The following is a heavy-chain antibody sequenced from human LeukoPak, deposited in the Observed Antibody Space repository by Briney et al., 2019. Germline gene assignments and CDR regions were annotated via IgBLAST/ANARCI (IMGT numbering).Heavy chain of an antibody. CDR1: GFTFSNAW. D-gene: IGHD3-10*01. CDR3: ARYRLWFGELSIDY. Sequence: PGGSLGLSCAASGFTFSNAWMSWIRQPPGKGLEWIGEINHSGSTNYNPSLKSRVTISVDTSKNQFSLKLSSVTAADTAVYYCARYRLWFGELSIDYWGQGTLVTVSS. CDR2: INHSGST. J-gene: IGHJ4*02. V-gene: IGHV4-34*01.